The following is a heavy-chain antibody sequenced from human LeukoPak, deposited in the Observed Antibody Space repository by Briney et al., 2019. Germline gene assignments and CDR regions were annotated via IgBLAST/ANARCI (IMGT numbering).Heavy chain of an antibody. Sequence: VKVSCKASGGTFSNYSISWVRQAPGQGLEWMGRIIPRIRITNHAQKFQGRVTITADKSTSTAYMELSSLRSEDTAVYYCAEARFDYRYTGYDPLEYWGQGTPVTASS. J-gene: IGHJ4*02. CDR2: IIPRIRIT. CDR3: AEARFDYRYTGYDPLEY. CDR1: GGTFSNYS. D-gene: IGHD3-16*02. V-gene: IGHV1-69*02.